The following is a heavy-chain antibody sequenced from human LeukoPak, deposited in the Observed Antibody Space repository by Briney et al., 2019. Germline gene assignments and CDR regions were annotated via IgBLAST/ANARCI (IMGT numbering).Heavy chain of an antibody. D-gene: IGHD5-18*01. CDR2: IRSKANSYAT. CDR3: TTPLRYSYGFE. CDR1: GFTFSGSA. V-gene: IGHV3-73*01. Sequence: GGSLRLSCAASGFTFSGSAMHWVRQASGKGLEWVGRIRSKANSYATAYAASVKGRSTISRDDSKNTAYLQMNSPKTEDTAVYYCTTPLRYSYGFEWGQGTLVTVSS. J-gene: IGHJ4*02.